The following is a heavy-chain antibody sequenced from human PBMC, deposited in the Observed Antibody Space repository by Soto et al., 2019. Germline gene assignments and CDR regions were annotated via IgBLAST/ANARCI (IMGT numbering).Heavy chain of an antibody. CDR3: ARDYSSYGPFDY. Sequence: GSLRLSCAASGFTFSSYSMNWVRQAPGKGLEWVSYISSSSSTIYYADSVKGRFTISSDNAKNSLYLQMNSLRAEGTAVYYWARDYSSYGPFDYWGQGTLVTVSS. J-gene: IGHJ4*02. CDR1: GFTFSSYS. CDR2: ISSSSSTI. V-gene: IGHV3-48*01. D-gene: IGHD5-18*01.